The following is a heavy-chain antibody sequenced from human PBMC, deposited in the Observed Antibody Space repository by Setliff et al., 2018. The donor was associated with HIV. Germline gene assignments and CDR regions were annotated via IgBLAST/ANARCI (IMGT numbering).Heavy chain of an antibody. V-gene: IGHV4-59*08. CDR2: IYYSGST. D-gene: IGHD3-16*01. CDR1: GGSISSYY. CDR3: VHSLLGAPMVDY. J-gene: IGHJ4*02. Sequence: SETLSLTCTVSGGSISSYYWSWIRQPPGKGLEWIGYIYYSGSTNYNPSLKSRVAMSIDTSKNQFSLRLNSVTAADTAMYYCVHSLLGAPMVDYWGQGTLVTVSS.